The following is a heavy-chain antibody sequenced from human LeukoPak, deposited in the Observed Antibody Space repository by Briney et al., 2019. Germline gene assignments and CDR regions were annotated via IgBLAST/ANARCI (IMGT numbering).Heavy chain of an antibody. J-gene: IGHJ4*02. CDR2: ISAYNGNT. V-gene: IGHV1-18*01. Sequence: ASVKVSCKASGYTFTSYGISWVRQAPGQGLEWMGWISAYNGNTNYAQKLQGRVTMTTDTSTTTAYMELRSLRSDDTAMYYCARDVRWHSSGWDRPLFDYWGQGTLVTVSS. D-gene: IGHD6-19*01. CDR3: ARDVRWHSSGWDRPLFDY. CDR1: GYTFTSYG.